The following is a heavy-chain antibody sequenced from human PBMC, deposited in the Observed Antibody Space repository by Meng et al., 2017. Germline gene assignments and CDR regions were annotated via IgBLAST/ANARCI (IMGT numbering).Heavy chain of an antibody. CDR2: MNPNSGNT. CDR1: GYTFTSYD. CDR3: ARGPNRWTGFDY. Sequence: QWKLVQSGVEVKKPGASVKVACKASGYTFTSYDINWVRQATGQGLEWMGWMNPNSGNTGYAQKFQGRVTMTRNTSISTAYMELSSLRSEDTAVYYCARGPNRWTGFDYWGQGTLVTVSS. D-gene: IGHD3/OR15-3a*01. J-gene: IGHJ4*02. V-gene: IGHV1-8*01.